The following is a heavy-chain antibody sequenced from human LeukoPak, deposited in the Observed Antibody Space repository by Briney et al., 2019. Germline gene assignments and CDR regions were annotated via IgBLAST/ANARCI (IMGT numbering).Heavy chain of an antibody. D-gene: IGHD2-2*01. CDR1: GFTFSSYA. CDR3: ARDQRTIVVVPAAMAGPPYYGMDV. J-gene: IGHJ6*02. Sequence: GRSLRLSCAASGFTFSSYAMHWVRQAPGKGLEWVAVISYDGSNKYHADSVKGRFTISRDNSKNTLYLQMNSLRAEDTAVYYCARDQRTIVVVPAAMAGPPYYGMDVWGQGTTVTVSS. CDR2: ISYDGSNK. V-gene: IGHV3-30-3*01.